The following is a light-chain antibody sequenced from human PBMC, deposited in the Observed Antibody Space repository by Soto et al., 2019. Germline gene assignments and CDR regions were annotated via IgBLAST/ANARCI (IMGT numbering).Light chain of an antibody. Sequence: DIHMTQSPSTLSASVGDRVTITCRASQSISIWLAWYQQKPGKAPNLLIYKTSSLESGVPSRFSGSGSGTEFTLTNSSLQPDDFATYYCQHYNDSSWTFGQGTKVEIK. CDR2: KTS. V-gene: IGKV1-5*03. CDR1: QSISIW. CDR3: QHYNDSSWT. J-gene: IGKJ1*01.